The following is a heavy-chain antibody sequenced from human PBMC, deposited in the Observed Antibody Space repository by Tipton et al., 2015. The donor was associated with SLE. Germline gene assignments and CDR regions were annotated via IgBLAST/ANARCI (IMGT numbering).Heavy chain of an antibody. CDR2: IYSGGST. CDR3: ARGMIDGGDAFDI. Sequence: GSLRLSCAASGFTVSSNYMSWVRQAPGKGLEWVSVIYSGGSTYYADSVKGRFTISRDNSKNTLYLQMNSLRAEDTAVYYCARGMIDGGDAFDIWGQGTMVTVSS. D-gene: IGHD3-22*01. CDR1: GFTVSSNY. V-gene: IGHV3-53*05. J-gene: IGHJ3*02.